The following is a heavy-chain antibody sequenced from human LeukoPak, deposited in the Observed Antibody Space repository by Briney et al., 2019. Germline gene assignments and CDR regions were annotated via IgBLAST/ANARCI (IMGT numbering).Heavy chain of an antibody. D-gene: IGHD2-15*01. CDR3: ARIPIVVVVAAVGSYWFDP. Sequence: ASVKVSCKASGYTFTSYDINWVRQATGQGLEWMGWISAYNGNTNYAQKLQGRVTMTTDTSTSTAYMELRSLRSDDTAVYYCARIPIVVVVAAVGSYWFDPWGQGTLVTVSS. J-gene: IGHJ5*02. CDR1: GYTFTSYD. V-gene: IGHV1-18*01. CDR2: ISAYNGNT.